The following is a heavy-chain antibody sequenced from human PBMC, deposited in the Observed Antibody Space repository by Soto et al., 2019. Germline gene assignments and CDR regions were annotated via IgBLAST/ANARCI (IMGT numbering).Heavy chain of an antibody. Sequence: SETLSLTCAVSGGSISSGGYSWSWIRQPPGKGLEWIGYIYHSGSTYYNPSLKSRVTISVDRSKNQFSLKLSSVTAADTAVYYCARVGGGYSYGPHPYYFDYWGQGTLVTVSS. V-gene: IGHV4-30-2*01. D-gene: IGHD5-18*01. CDR2: IYHSGST. CDR1: GGSISSGGYS. CDR3: ARVGGGYSYGPHPYYFDY. J-gene: IGHJ4*02.